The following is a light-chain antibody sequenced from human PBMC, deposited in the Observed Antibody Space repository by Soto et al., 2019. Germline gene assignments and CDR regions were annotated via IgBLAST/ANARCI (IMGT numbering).Light chain of an antibody. Sequence: EIVMTQSPATLSVSPGERATLSCRASQSVSSNLAWYQQKPGQAPRLLIYGASTRATGFPARFSGSGSGTEFTITISSLPSEDFALYYCQQYNNWPSFGGGTKVEIK. V-gene: IGKV3-15*01. CDR2: GAS. CDR3: QQYNNWPS. CDR1: QSVSSN. J-gene: IGKJ4*01.